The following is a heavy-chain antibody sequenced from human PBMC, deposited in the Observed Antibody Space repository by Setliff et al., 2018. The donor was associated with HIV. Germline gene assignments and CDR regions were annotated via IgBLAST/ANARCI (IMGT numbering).Heavy chain of an antibody. Sequence: GGSLRLSCAASGFTFSDYSMHWVRQAPGKGLEYVSVISGDGGTTFYEDSVKGRFTISRDNSKNTLYLQMGSLRAEDMAVYYCARERGPAGQWLYDYWGQGTLVTVS. V-gene: IGHV3-64*02. CDR3: ARERGPAGQWLYDY. CDR1: GFTFSDYS. J-gene: IGHJ4*02. CDR2: ISGDGGTT. D-gene: IGHD6-19*01.